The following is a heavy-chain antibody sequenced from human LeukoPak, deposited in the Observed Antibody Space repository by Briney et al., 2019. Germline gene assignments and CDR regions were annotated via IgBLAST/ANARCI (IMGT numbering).Heavy chain of an antibody. J-gene: IGHJ4*02. CDR1: GGSISSYY. Sequence: SETLSLTCTVSGGSISSYYWSWIRQPAGKGLEWIGRIYTSGSTNYNPSLKSRVTMSVDTSKNQFSLKLSSVTAADTAVYYCARGPLTIFGVVSSYYFDYWGQGTLVTVSS. V-gene: IGHV4-4*07. CDR3: ARGPLTIFGVVSSYYFDY. D-gene: IGHD3-3*01. CDR2: IYTSGST.